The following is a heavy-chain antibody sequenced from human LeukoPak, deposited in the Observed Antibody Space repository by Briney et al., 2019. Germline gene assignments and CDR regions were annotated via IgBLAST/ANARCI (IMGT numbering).Heavy chain of an antibody. D-gene: IGHD3-10*01. Sequence: GGSLRLSCAASGFTVSSNYMGWVRQAPGKGLEWVSVIYSGGSTYYADSVKGRFTISRDNSKNTLYLQMNSLRAEDTAVYYCARDSGSAGFDYWGHGTLVTVSS. CDR3: ARDSGSAGFDY. V-gene: IGHV3-53*01. CDR2: IYSGGST. CDR1: GFTVSSNY. J-gene: IGHJ4*01.